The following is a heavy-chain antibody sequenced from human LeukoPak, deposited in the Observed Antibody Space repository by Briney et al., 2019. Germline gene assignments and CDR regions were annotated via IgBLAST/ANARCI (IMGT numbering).Heavy chain of an antibody. J-gene: IGHJ4*02. CDR2: ISAYNGNT. CDR3: ARGSPLHPIRFSSS. Sequence: ASVKVSCKASGYTFTSYGISWLRQAPGQGLEWMGWISAYNGNTNYAQKLQGRVTTTTDTSTSTAYMELRSLRSDDTAVYYCARGSPLHPIRFSSSWGQGTLVTVSS. D-gene: IGHD3-3*01. CDR1: GYTFTSYG. V-gene: IGHV1-18*01.